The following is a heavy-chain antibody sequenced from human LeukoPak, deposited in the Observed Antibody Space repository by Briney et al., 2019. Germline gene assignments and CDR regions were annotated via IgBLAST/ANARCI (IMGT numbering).Heavy chain of an antibody. CDR2: IRYDGSNK. CDR1: EFTFSSYG. CDR3: AKDRSGYPYGWFDP. D-gene: IGHD5-12*01. V-gene: IGHV3-30*02. Sequence: PGGSLRLSCAASEFTFSSYGMHWVRQAPGKGLEWVAFIRYDGSNKYYADSVKGRFTISRDNSKHTLYLQMNSLRAEDTAVYYCAKDRSGYPYGWFDPWGQGTLVTVSS. J-gene: IGHJ5*02.